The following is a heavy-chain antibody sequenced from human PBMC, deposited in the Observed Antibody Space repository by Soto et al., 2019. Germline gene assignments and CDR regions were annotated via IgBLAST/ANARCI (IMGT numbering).Heavy chain of an antibody. CDR3: ARGGLLAVVTGLDY. CDR2: IIPIFGTA. D-gene: IGHD2-15*01. J-gene: IGHJ4*02. CDR1: GGTFSSYA. Sequence: QVQLVQSGAEVKKPGSSVKVSCKASGGTFSSYAISWVRQAPGQGLEWMGGIIPIFGTANYAQKFQGRVTITADESTSTAYMELSSLRSEDTAVYYCARGGLLAVVTGLDYWGQGTLVTVSS. V-gene: IGHV1-69*01.